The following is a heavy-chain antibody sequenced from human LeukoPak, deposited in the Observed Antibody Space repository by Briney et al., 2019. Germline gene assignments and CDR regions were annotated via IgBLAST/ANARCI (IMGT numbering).Heavy chain of an antibody. CDR3: ARGHDIVATAYFDY. CDR1: GGTFSSYA. CDR2: IIPIFGTA. Sequence: GSSVKVSYKASGGTFSSYAISWVRQAPGQGLEWMGGIIPIFGTANYAQKFQGRVTITADESTSTAYMELSSLRSEDTAVYYCARGHDIVATAYFDYWGQGTLVTVSS. J-gene: IGHJ4*02. V-gene: IGHV1-69*01. D-gene: IGHD5-12*01.